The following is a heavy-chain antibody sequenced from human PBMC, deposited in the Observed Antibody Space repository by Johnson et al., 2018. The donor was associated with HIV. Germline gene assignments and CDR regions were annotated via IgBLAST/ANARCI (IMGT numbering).Heavy chain of an antibody. CDR2: ISWNGGDT. J-gene: IGHJ3*02. V-gene: IGHV3-20*04. CDR1: GFIFDDYG. D-gene: IGHD6-6*01. CDR3: ARDRYSSSSGAFDI. Sequence: MQLVESGGGEVRPGGSLRLACVASGFIFDDYGLTWVRQAPGKGLEWVSGISWNGGDTGYADSVRGRFTISRDNAKNSLYLQTNSLRAEDTALYYCARDRYSSSSGAFDIWGQGTMVTVSS.